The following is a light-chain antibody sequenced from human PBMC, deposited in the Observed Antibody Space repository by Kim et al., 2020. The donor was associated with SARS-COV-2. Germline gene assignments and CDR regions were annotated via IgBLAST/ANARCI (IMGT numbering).Light chain of an antibody. Sequence: SYELTQPLSVSVALGQTARITCGGNNIGSKNVHWYQQKPGQAPVLVIYMDSNRPSGIPERFSGSNSGNTATLTISRAQAGDEADYYCQVWDSSFVVFGGGTQLTVL. CDR2: MDS. V-gene: IGLV3-9*01. CDR3: QVWDSSFVV. J-gene: IGLJ2*01. CDR1: NIGSKN.